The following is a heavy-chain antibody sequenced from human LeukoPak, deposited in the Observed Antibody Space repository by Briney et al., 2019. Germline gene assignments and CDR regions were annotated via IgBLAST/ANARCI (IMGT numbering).Heavy chain of an antibody. CDR3: ARGYIPPFTLHNYYSFMDV. J-gene: IGHJ6*03. D-gene: IGHD5-18*01. Sequence: GGSLRLSCAASGLTFTGHSMNWVRQAPGKGLEWGSYISSRSNMRHYADSVKGRFTISRDDARNSLYLQMTSLRAEDTAVYYCARGYIPPFTLHNYYSFMDVWGKGATVTVSS. CDR1: GLTFTGHS. V-gene: IGHV3-48*01. CDR2: ISSRSNMR.